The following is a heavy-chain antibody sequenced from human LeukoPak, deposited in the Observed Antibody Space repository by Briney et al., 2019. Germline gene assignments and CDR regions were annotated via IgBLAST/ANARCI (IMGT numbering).Heavy chain of an antibody. D-gene: IGHD6-19*01. CDR1: GYTFISYG. J-gene: IGHJ5*02. CDR2: ISTHNGYT. CDR3: ARRRAVAGVNWFDP. V-gene: IGHV1-18*01. Sequence: ASVKVSCKASGYTFISYGISWVRQAPGQGLEWMGWISTHNGYTKYAQKLQGRVTMTTDTSMSTAYMELRSLRSDDTAVYYCARRRAVAGVNWFDPWGQGTLVTVSS.